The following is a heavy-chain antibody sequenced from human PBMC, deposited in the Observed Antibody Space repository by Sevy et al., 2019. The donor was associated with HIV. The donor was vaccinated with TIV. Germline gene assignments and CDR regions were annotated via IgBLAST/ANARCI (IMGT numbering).Heavy chain of an antibody. CDR2: IKQDGSEK. CDR3: ARGAGNGDYYYGMDV. D-gene: IGHD6-19*01. Sequence: GGSLRLSCAASGFTFSSYWMSWVRQAPGKGLEWVANIKQDGSEKYYVDSVNGRFTISRDNAKNSLYLQMNSLRAEDTAVYYCARGAGNGDYYYGMDVWGQGTTVTVSS. V-gene: IGHV3-7*01. CDR1: GFTFSSYW. J-gene: IGHJ6*02.